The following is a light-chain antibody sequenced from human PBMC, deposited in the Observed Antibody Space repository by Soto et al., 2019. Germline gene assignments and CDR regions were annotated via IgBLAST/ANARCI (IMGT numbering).Light chain of an antibody. CDR3: QQYYNIPYT. V-gene: IGKV4-1*01. J-gene: IGKJ2*01. CDR1: QSVLYSSNNKNY. Sequence: DIVMTQSPDSLAVSLGERATINCKSSQSVLYSSNNKNYLAWYQQKPGQPPKLLIYWASTRESGVPDRFSGSGSGTDFTLTISSLQAEDVAVYYCQQYYNIPYTFGQGTNLEI. CDR2: WAS.